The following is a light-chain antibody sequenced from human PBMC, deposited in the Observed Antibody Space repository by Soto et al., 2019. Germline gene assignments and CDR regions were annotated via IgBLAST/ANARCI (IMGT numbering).Light chain of an antibody. CDR3: QQYVISPFT. Sequence: ETVLTQSPGTLSLSPGERATLSCRASQTISSNYLAWYRQTPGQAPRLLIYGASNRATGIADRFSGSGSGTDFTLIISRLEPEDFALYYCQQYVISPFTFGQGTKLEIK. CDR1: QTISSNY. J-gene: IGKJ2*01. V-gene: IGKV3-20*01. CDR2: GAS.